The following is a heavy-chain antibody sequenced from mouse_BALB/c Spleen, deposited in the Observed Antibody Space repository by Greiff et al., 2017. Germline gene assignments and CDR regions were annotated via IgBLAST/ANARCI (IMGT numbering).Heavy chain of an antibody. CDR2: INPSTGYT. J-gene: IGHJ3*01. Sequence: QVHVKQSGAELAKPGASVKMSCKASGYTFTSYWMHWVKQRPGQGLEWIGYINPSTGYTEYNQKFKDKATLTADKSSSTAYMQLSSLTSEDSAVYYCARGYYRYDKDWFAYWGQGTLVTVSA. CDR1: GYTFTSYW. D-gene: IGHD2-14*01. CDR3: ARGYYRYDKDWFAY. V-gene: IGHV1-7*01.